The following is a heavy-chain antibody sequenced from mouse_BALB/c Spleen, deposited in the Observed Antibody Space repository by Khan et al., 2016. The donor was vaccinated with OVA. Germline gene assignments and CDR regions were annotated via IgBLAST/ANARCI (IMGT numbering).Heavy chain of an antibody. Sequence: VQLQQSGPELVKPGASVKMSCKASGYTFTSYIMHWVKQKPGQGLEWIGYINPYTDNTKYNEKFKGKATLTSDKSSSTAYMELSSLTSEDSAVYYCARGDYDGSAWCAYWGQGTLVTVSA. CDR3: ARGDYDGSAWCAY. D-gene: IGHD2-4*01. CDR2: INPYTDNT. J-gene: IGHJ3*01. CDR1: GYTFTSYI. V-gene: IGHV1S136*01.